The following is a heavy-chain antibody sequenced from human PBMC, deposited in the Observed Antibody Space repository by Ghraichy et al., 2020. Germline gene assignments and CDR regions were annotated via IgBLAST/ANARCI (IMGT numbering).Heavy chain of an antibody. CDR2: VYDGGSS. J-gene: IGHJ4*02. CDR1: GASINSPNW. D-gene: IGHD1-26*01. V-gene: IGHV4/OR15-8*01. CDR3: ARGMGHYFDS. Sequence: SQTLSLTCIVSGASINSPNWWAWVRHSPGRGLEWIGEVYDGGSSNYNPSLVSRLSLSLDRANNQFSLNLMSVTAADTAVYFCARGMGHYFDSWGRGIMVTVSS.